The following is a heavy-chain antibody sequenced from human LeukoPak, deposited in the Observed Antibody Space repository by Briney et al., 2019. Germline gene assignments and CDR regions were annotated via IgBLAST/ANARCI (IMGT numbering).Heavy chain of an antibody. D-gene: IGHD3-10*02. CDR1: GFTFSHYS. V-gene: IGHV3-48*04. Sequence: GGSLRLSCAASGFTFSHYSMNWVRQAPGKGLEWVSYISSSGSTIYYADSVKGRFTISRDNAKNSLYLQMNSLRAEDTAVYYCAELGITMIGGVWGKGTTVTISS. CDR2: ISSSGSTI. CDR3: AELGITMIGGV. J-gene: IGHJ6*04.